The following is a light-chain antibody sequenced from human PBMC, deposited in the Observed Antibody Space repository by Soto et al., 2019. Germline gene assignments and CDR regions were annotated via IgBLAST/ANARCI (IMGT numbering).Light chain of an antibody. J-gene: IGKJ1*01. CDR1: QTISGT. V-gene: IGKV3-15*01. CDR2: GAS. Sequence: EIVMTQSPATLSESPGGRATLSCRASQTISGTLAWYQQKPGQAPRLLIHGASTRAPGFPARFSGSGSGTDFTLTISSLQSEDFAVYYCQQCDNWPWTFGQGTKVDIK. CDR3: QQCDNWPWT.